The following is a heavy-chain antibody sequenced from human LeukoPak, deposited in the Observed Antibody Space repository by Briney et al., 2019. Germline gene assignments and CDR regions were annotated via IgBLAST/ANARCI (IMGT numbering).Heavy chain of an antibody. CDR3: ARRLGYCTNGVCYSGWFDP. J-gene: IGHJ5*02. D-gene: IGHD2-8*01. Sequence: GGSLRLSCAASGFTLSSYWMHWVRQAPGKGLVWVSRINSDGSGTVYADSVKGRYTISRDNAKNTLYLQMNSLRAEDTAVYYCARRLGYCTNGVCYSGWFDPWGQGTLVTVSS. V-gene: IGHV3-74*01. CDR1: GFTLSSYW. CDR2: INSDGSGT.